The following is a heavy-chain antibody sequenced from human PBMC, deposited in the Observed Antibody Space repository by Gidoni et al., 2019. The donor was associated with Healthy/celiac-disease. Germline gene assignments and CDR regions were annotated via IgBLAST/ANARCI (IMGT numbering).Heavy chain of an antibody. CDR1: GGSISSGGYS. J-gene: IGHJ4*02. V-gene: IGHV4-30-2*01. CDR3: ARGGKRYGEKGYFDY. CDR2: IYHSGST. D-gene: IGHD4-17*01. Sequence: QHPGSGLVKPSQTLSLTCAVSGGSISSGGYSWSWIRQPPGKGLEWIGYIYHSGSTYYNPSLKSRVTISVDRSKNQFSLKLSSVTAADTAVYYCARGGKRYGEKGYFDYWGQGTLVTVSS.